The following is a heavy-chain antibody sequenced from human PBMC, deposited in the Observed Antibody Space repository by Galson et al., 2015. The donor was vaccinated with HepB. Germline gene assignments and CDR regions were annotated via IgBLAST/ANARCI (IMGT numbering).Heavy chain of an antibody. J-gene: IGHJ4*02. CDR1: GGSISSGGYY. V-gene: IGHV4-31*03. D-gene: IGHD6-13*01. CDR2: IYYSGST. Sequence: TLSLTCTVSGGSISSGGYYWSWIRQHPGKGLEWIGYIYYSGSTYYNPSLKSRVTISEDTSKNQFSLKLSSVTAADMAVYYCAREARGSSSWPSQGGFDYWGQGTLVTVSS. CDR3: AREARGSSSWPSQGGFDY.